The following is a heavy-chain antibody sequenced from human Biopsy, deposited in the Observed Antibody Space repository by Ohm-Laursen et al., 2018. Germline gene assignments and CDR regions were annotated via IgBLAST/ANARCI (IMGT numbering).Heavy chain of an antibody. D-gene: IGHD5-18*01. CDR3: ARGSSYGYDFDY. Sequence: SDTLSLTCTVSDGSINSYYWNWIRQPPGKRLEWIGNIYYSGSTNFNPSLKSRVTISVDTSKNQFSLKLSSVTAADTAVYFCARGSSYGYDFDYWGQGTLVAVPS. J-gene: IGHJ4*02. V-gene: IGHV4-59*07. CDR2: IYYSGST. CDR1: DGSINSYY.